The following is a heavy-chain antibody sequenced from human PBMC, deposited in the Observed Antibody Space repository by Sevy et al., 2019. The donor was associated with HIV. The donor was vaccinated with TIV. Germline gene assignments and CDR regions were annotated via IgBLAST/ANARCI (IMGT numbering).Heavy chain of an antibody. D-gene: IGHD6-13*01. CDR1: GYTFTGYY. CDR2: SNPNSGGT. CDR3: ARGGISSSWYSYYYGMDV. V-gene: IGHV1-2*02. J-gene: IGHJ6*02. Sequence: ASVKVSCKASGYTFTGYYMHWVLQAPGQGLEWMGWSNPNSGGTNYAQKFQGRVTMTRDTSISTAYMELSRLRSDDTAVYYCARGGISSSWYSYYYGMDVWGQRTTVTVSS.